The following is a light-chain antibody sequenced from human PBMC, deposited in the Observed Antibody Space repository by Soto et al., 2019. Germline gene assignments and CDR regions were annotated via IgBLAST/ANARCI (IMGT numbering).Light chain of an antibody. Sequence: QSVLTQPASVSGSPGQSITISCTGTSSDIGSYNLVSWYQHHPGKVPKLMIYEATKRPSGVSYRFSGSKSGNTASLTISGLQAEDEADYFCSSYSISTAYLFGTGTKLTVL. CDR3: SSYSISTAYL. V-gene: IGLV2-14*02. CDR2: EAT. J-gene: IGLJ1*01. CDR1: SSDIGSYNL.